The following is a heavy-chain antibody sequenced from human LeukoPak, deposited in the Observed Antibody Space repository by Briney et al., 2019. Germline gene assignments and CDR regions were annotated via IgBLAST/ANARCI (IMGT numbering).Heavy chain of an antibody. CDR1: GFPFSGHA. CDR2: ISYDGSNE. D-gene: IGHD6-13*01. V-gene: IGHV3-30*01. CDR3: ARAYSSSWGLDY. Sequence: PGRSLRLSCTASGFPFSGHAMHWIRQAPGKGPEWLALISYDGSNEYYADSVKGRFTISRHNSKNTLYLQMNSLRAEDTAVYYCARAYSSSWGLDYWGQGTLVTVSS. J-gene: IGHJ4*02.